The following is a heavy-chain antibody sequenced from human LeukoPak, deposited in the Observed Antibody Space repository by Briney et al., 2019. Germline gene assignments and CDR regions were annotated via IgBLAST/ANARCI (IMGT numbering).Heavy chain of an antibody. J-gene: IGHJ4*02. D-gene: IGHD6-19*01. CDR2: ISSSGSPI. V-gene: IGHV3-48*03. CDR1: GFTFSSYE. Sequence: GGSLRLSCAASGFTFSSYEMDWVRQAPGEGLEWVSYISSSGSPIYYADSVKGRFTISRDHVKNSQHLQMNNLRAEDTAVYYCARDSADSGWLDYWGQGTLVTVSS. CDR3: ARDSADSGWLDY.